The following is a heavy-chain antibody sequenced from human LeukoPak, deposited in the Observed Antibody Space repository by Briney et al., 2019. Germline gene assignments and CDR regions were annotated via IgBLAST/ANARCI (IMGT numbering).Heavy chain of an antibody. J-gene: IGHJ3*02. V-gene: IGHV1-2*02. D-gene: IGHD2-21*02. CDR1: GYTFTGYY. CDR2: INPNSGGT. Sequence: VASVKVSCKASGYTFTGYYMHWVRQAPGQGLEWMGWINPNSGGTNYAQKFQGRVTMTRDTSISTAYMELSRLRSDDTAVYYCARGTGHIVVVTAILPDADAFDIWGQGTMVTVSS. CDR3: ARGTGHIVVVTAILPDADAFDI.